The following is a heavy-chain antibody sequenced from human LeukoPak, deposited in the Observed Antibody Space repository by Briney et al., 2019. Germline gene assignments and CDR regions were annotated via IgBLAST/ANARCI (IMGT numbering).Heavy chain of an antibody. CDR2: IYYSGST. J-gene: IGHJ4*02. CDR3: ARDSQVTYYYDSSGYSGPDY. Sequence: SETLSLTCTVSGGSISSSSYYWGWIRQPPGKGLEWIGSIYYSGSTYYNPSLKSRVTISVDTSKNQFSLKLSSVTAADTAVYYCARDSQVTYYYDSSGYSGPDYWGQGTLVTVSS. CDR1: GGSISSSSYY. V-gene: IGHV4-39*07. D-gene: IGHD3-22*01.